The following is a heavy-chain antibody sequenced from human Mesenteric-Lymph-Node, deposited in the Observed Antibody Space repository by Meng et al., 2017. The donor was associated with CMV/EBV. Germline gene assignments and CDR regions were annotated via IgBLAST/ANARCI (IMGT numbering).Heavy chain of an antibody. Sequence: GTFSSYAINWVRQAPGQGLEWMGWIIPIFGTANYAQKFQGRVTITTDESTSTAYMELSSLRSEDTAVYYCARGDDSSGYYSFGIDYWGQGTLVTVSS. CDR3: ARGDDSSGYYSFGIDY. CDR1: GTFSSYA. V-gene: IGHV1-69*05. D-gene: IGHD3-22*01. J-gene: IGHJ4*02. CDR2: IIPIFGTA.